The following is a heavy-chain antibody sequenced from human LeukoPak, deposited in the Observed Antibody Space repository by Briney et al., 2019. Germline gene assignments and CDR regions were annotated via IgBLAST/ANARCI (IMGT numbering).Heavy chain of an antibody. V-gene: IGHV1-2*02. J-gene: IGHJ4*02. CDR2: INPNSGGT. Sequence: GPSVTVSSKPSGYTFTASYMHWVRQAPGQGLEWMGWINPNSGGTNYAQKFQGRVTMTRDTSISTAYMELSRLRSDDTAVYYCARSLRALSGYQLYGGQGTLVTVSS. CDR3: ARSLRALSGYQLY. D-gene: IGHD3-22*01. CDR1: GYTFTASY.